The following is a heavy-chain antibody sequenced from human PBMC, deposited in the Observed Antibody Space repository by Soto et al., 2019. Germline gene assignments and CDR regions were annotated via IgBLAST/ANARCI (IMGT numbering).Heavy chain of an antibody. Sequence: QVQLVQSGAEVKKPGASVKVSCKASGYTFTSYDINWVRQATGQGLEWMGWMNPNSGNTGYAQKFQGRVTMTRNTRISTAYMELSSLRSEDPAVYYCAGDIYCISTSCYNVWGQGTTVTVSS. V-gene: IGHV1-8*01. CDR1: GYTFTSYD. CDR2: MNPNSGNT. J-gene: IGHJ6*02. CDR3: AGDIYCISTSCYNV. D-gene: IGHD2-2*02.